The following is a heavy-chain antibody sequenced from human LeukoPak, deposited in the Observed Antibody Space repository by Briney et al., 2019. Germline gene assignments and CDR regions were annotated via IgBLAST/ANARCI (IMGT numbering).Heavy chain of an antibody. Sequence: ASVKVSCKASGGTFSSYAISWVRQAPGQGLEWMGGIIPIFGTANYAQKFQGRVTITADESTSTAYMELSSLRSEDTAVYYCARKGYYYGSGSYYIPQRPPFDYWGQGTLVTVSS. CDR2: IIPIFGTA. D-gene: IGHD3-10*01. CDR3: ARKGYYYGSGSYYIPQRPPFDY. J-gene: IGHJ4*02. V-gene: IGHV1-69*13. CDR1: GGTFSSYA.